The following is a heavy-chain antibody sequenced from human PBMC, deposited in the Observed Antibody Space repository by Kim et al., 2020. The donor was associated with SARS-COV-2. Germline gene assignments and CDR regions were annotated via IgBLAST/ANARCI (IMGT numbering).Heavy chain of an antibody. CDR2: ISSSSSYI. D-gene: IGHD3-9*01. V-gene: IGHV3-21*01. J-gene: IGHJ4*02. CDR1: GFTFSSYS. Sequence: GGSLRLSCAASGFTFSSYSMNWVRQAPGKGLEWVSSISSSSSYIYYADSVKGRFTISRDNAKNSLYLQMNSLRAEDTAVYYCARGVGAYDILTGSDYWGQGTLVTVSS. CDR3: ARGVGAYDILTGSDY.